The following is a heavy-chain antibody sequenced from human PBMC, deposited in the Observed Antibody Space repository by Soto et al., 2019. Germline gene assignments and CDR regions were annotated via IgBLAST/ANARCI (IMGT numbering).Heavy chain of an antibody. D-gene: IGHD6-6*01. CDR1: GYTFTGYY. CDR3: SSLSSMDV. V-gene: IGHV1-2*02. CDR2: INPYSGNT. J-gene: IGHJ6*02. Sequence: GASVKVSCKASGYTFTGYYMHWVRQAPGQGLEWMGSINPYSGNTAFAPKFQDRIAMTRDTSITTAYMELNSLSSGDTAVYFCSSLSSMDVWGQGTTVTVSS.